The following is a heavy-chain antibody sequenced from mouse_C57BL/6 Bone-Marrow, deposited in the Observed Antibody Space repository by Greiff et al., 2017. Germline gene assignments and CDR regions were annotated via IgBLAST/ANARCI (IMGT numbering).Heavy chain of an antibody. Sequence: VQLQQSGAELVRPGASVKLSCTASGFNIKDYYIHWVKQRPEQGLEWIGWIDPEIGDTEYASKFQGKATITSDTSSNTAYLQLRSLTSEDTAVYSCSSFDGNYFDFWGQGTPLTVAS. CDR1: GFNIKDYY. CDR3: SSFDGNYFDF. CDR2: IDPEIGDT. D-gene: IGHD2-3*01. V-gene: IGHV14-4*01. J-gene: IGHJ2*01.